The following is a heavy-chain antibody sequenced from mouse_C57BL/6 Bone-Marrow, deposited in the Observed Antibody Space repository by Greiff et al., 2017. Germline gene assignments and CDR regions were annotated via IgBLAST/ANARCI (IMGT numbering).Heavy chain of an antibody. CDR3: TRDWAYWYFEV. J-gene: IGHJ1*03. CDR2: IDPETGGT. CDR1: GYTFTDYE. V-gene: IGHV1-15*01. D-gene: IGHD4-1*01. Sequence: VQLQQSGAELVRPGASVTLSCKASGYTFTDYEMHWVKQTPVHGLEWIGAIDPETGGTAYNQKFKGKALLTADKSSSTAYMELRSLTSEDSAVYYCTRDWAYWYFEVWGTGTTVTVSS.